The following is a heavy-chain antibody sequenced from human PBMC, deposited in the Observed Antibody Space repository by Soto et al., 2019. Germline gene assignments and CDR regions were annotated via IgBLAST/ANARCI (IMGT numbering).Heavy chain of an antibody. CDR1: VGSISIYY. CDR2: IYYSGST. J-gene: IGHJ4*02. D-gene: IGHD5-18*01. Sequence: PAETLCITCIFSVGSISIYYWSWIRQPPGKGLEWIGYIYYSGSTNYNPSLKSRVTISVDTSKNQFSLKLSSVTAVDTAVYYCARSARRRDTAMYFDYWGQGTMVTVSS. CDR3: ARSARRRDTAMYFDY. V-gene: IGHV4-59*01.